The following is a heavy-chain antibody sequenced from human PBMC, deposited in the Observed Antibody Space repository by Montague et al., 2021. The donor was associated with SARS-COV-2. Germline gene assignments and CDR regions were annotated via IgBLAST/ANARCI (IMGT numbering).Heavy chain of an antibody. CDR3: VRFQEGKFGSRTYSPFWYFGH. V-gene: IGHV4-59*08. Sequence: SESLSLTCTVSGGPISSYYWSWIRQPPGKGLEYIGYIFYSGSSTYNPSLKSRVTMSVDTSKSQFSLKLTSVTAADTAVYYCVRFQEGKFGSRTYSPFWYFGHWGPGNLVTVSS. CDR2: IFYSGSS. J-gene: IGHJ2*01. D-gene: IGHD3-10*01. CDR1: GGPISSYY.